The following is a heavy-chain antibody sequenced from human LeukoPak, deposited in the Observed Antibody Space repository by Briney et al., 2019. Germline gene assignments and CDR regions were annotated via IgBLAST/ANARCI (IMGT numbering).Heavy chain of an antibody. Sequence: SETLSLTCAVYGGSFRGDYWSWVRQPPEEVLEWSGEIIHSGSTNSNPSLKSRVTISADTSKKQFSLKLSSVTAADTAGYYCVRHGTAIWYFALWGRGPLVRVSS. CDR3: VRHGTAIWYFAL. V-gene: IGHV4-34*12. J-gene: IGHJ2*01. CDR1: GGSFRGDY. D-gene: IGHD2-21*02. CDR2: IIHSGST.